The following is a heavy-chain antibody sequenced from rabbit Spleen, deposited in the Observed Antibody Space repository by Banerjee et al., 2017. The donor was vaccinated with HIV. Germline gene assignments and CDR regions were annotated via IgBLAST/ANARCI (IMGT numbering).Heavy chain of an antibody. CDR1: GFPFSDKAV. D-gene: IGHD1-1*01. J-gene: IGHJ6*01. CDR2: IYTSSGST. CDR3: ARDTSSSFSSYGMDL. V-gene: IGHV1S45*01. Sequence: QEQLVESGGGLVQPEGSLTLTCKASGFPFSDKAVMCWVRQAPGKGLEWIACIYTSSGSTWYANWPKGRFTISETSSTTVTLQMTSLTAADTATYFCARDTSSSFSSYGMDLWGQGTLVTVS.